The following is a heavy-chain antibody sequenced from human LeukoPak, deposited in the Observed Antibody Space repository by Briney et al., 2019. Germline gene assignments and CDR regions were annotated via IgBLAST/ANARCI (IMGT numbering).Heavy chain of an antibody. Sequence: PSETLSLTCTVSGGSISSYYWSWIRQPPGKGLEWIGYIYHSGSTNYNPSPKSRVTISVDTSKNQFSLKLSSVTAADTAVYYCARLGPEVYGGNRVFDYWGQGTLVTVSS. J-gene: IGHJ4*02. D-gene: IGHD4-23*01. CDR3: ARLGPEVYGGNRVFDY. CDR1: GGSISSYY. V-gene: IGHV4-59*08. CDR2: IYHSGST.